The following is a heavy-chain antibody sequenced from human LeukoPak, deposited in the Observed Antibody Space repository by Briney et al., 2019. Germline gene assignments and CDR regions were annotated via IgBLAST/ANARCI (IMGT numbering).Heavy chain of an antibody. V-gene: IGHV3-48*04. CDR2: ISSTGNTI. J-gene: IGHJ4*02. CDR3: ARDRARRDSTFDFDF. Sequence: GGSLRLSCAASGFTFSTYSMNWVRQAPGKGLQWVSFISSTGNTIYYADSMKGRFTISRDNAKNSLYLQMNSLRAEDTAVYYCARDRARRDSTFDFDFWGQGTLVTVSS. CDR1: GFTFSTYS. D-gene: IGHD2-2*01.